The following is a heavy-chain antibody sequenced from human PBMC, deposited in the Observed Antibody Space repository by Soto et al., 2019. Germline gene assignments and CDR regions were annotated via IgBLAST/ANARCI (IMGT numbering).Heavy chain of an antibody. CDR3: ARQYIESDNWFDP. J-gene: IGHJ5*02. CDR2: IDPSDSYT. CDR1: GYSFTSYW. Sequence: LGESLKISCKGSGYSFTSYWISWVRQMPGKGLEWMGRIDPSDSYTNYSPSFQGHVTISADKSISTAYLQWSSLKASDTAMYYCARQYIESDNWFDPWGQGTLVTVSS. D-gene: IGHD5-18*01. V-gene: IGHV5-10-1*01.